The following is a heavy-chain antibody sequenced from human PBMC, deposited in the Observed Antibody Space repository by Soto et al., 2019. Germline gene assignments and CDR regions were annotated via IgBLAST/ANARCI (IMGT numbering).Heavy chain of an antibody. D-gene: IGHD4-17*01. Sequence: QITLKESGPSPVKPTQTLTVTCTFSGFSLSNSGVGVAWIRQPPGKALEWLALIYGDDDKRYSPSLKTRRTTTKATSKNQVVLKMTNMDPVDTATYYCAHCTLHDYGDYDPGTSHVFDSWGQGTMVTVSS. CDR1: GFSLSNSGVG. CDR2: IYGDDDK. J-gene: IGHJ4*02. CDR3: AHCTLHDYGDYDPGTSHVFDS. V-gene: IGHV2-5*02.